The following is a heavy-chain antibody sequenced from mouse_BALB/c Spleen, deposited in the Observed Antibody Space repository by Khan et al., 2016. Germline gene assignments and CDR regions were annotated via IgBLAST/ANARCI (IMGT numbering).Heavy chain of an antibody. J-gene: IGHJ4*01. CDR1: GYTFTDYS. V-gene: IGHV9-2-1*01. D-gene: IGHD1-1*01. CDR3: ARSTVVARNYYAMDY. Sequence: QIQLVQSGPELKKPGETVKISCKASGYTFTDYSMHWVKQAPGKGLKWMGWINTETGEPTYADAFKGRFAFSLETSASTAYLEINNHKNEDTATYFCARSTVVARNYYAMDYWGQGTSVTVSS. CDR2: INTETGEP.